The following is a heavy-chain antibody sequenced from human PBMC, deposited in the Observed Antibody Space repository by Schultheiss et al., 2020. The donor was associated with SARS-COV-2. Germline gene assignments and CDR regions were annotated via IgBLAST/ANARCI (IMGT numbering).Heavy chain of an antibody. V-gene: IGHV3-48*01. D-gene: IGHD3-22*01. Sequence: GGSLRLSCAASGFTFSNAWMSWVRQAPGKGLEWVSYISSSGSTIYYADSVKGRFTISRDNSKNTLYLQMNSLRAEDTAVYYCARPRYYYDSSKGNAFDIWGQGTMVTVSS. J-gene: IGHJ3*02. CDR1: GFTFSNAW. CDR2: ISSSGSTI. CDR3: ARPRYYYDSSKGNAFDI.